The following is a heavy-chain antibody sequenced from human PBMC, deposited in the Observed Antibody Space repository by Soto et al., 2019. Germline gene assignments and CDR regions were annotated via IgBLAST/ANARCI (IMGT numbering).Heavy chain of an antibody. D-gene: IGHD3-3*01. CDR3: ASPRQGNYDFLSGYYALDY. V-gene: IGHV4-39*01. Sequence: SETLSLTCTVSGASISSSRSYWGWVRQPPGKGLEWIVSFYYTGGTYSTYYNPSLKSRVTISVDTSKSQFSLNLRSVTAVDTAVYYCASPRQGNYDFLSGYYALDYWGQGTLVTVSS. CDR2: FYYTGGT. CDR1: GASISSSRSY. J-gene: IGHJ4*02.